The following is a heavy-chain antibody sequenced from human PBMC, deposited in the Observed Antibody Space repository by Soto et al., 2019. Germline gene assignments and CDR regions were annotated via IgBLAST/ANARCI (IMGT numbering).Heavy chain of an antibody. D-gene: IGHD2-8*02. CDR1: GGTFSSYA. CDR3: ARDRLGLAKIVPYWFDY. V-gene: IGHV1-69*12. Sequence: QVQLVQSGAEVKKPGSSVKVSCKASGGTFSSYAISWVRQAPGQGLEWMGGIIPIFGTANYAQKFQGRVTITADESTSTAWMEMSSLSSEYTAVYYCARDRLGLAKIVPYWFDYWGQGTLVTVSS. CDR2: IIPIFGTA. J-gene: IGHJ4*02.